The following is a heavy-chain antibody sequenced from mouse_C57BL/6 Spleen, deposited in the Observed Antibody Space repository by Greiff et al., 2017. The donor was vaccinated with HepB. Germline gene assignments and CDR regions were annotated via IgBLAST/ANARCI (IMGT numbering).Heavy chain of an antibody. V-gene: IGHV1-26*01. CDR3: ARRCVGFAY. J-gene: IGHJ3*01. CDR2: INPNNGGT. CDR1: GYTFTDYY. Sequence: EVQLQQSGPELVKPGASVKISCKASGYTFTDYYMNWVKQSHGKSLEWIGDINPNNGGTSYNQKFKGKATLTVDKSSSTAYMELRSLTSEDSAVYYCARRCVGFAYWGQGTLVTVSA.